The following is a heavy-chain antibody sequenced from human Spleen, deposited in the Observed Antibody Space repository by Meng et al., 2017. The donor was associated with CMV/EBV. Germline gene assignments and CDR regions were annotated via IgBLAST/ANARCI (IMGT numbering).Heavy chain of an antibody. D-gene: IGHD4-11*01. J-gene: IGHJ4*02. V-gene: IGHV3-33*06. CDR3: AKGYDYSASGLDH. Sequence: LSLTCAASGFTFSTYGMHWVRQAPGKGLEWVAVIWYDGSNKYYADSVKGRFTISRDNSKNALYLQMNSLRAEDTALYYCAKGYDYSASGLDHWGQGTLVTVSS. CDR1: GFTFSTYG. CDR2: IWYDGSNK.